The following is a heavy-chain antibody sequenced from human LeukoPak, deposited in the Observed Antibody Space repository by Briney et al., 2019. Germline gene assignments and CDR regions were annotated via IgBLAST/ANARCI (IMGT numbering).Heavy chain of an antibody. Sequence: GGSLRLPCVASGLTFSSLAMDWVRQAPGKGLERVGDISYDGTYASYAGSVRGRFTISRDNSKNTLYLQMNSLRTEDTAVYYCATESSLSNWGLGTLVTVSS. CDR1: GLTFSSLA. V-gene: IGHV3-30*04. D-gene: IGHD2/OR15-2a*01. J-gene: IGHJ4*02. CDR2: ISYDGTYA. CDR3: ATESSLSN.